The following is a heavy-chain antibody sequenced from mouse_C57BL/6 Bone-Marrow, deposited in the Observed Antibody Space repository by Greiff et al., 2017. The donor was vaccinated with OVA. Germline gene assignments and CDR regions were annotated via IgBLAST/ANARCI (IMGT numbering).Heavy chain of an antibody. V-gene: IGHV1-26*01. D-gene: IGHD2-14*01. CDR3: ARTDRDFSYAMDY. CDR2: INPNNGGT. J-gene: IGHJ4*01. Sequence: EVQLQQSGPELVKPGASVKISCKASGYTFTDYYMNWVKQSHGQSLEWIGDINPNNGGTSYNQKFKGKATLTVDKSSSTAYMELRSLTSEDSAVYYCARTDRDFSYAMDYWGQGTSVTVSS. CDR1: GYTFTDYY.